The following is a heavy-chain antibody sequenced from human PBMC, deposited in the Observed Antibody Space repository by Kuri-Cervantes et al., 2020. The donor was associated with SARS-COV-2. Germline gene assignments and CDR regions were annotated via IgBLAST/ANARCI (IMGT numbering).Heavy chain of an antibody. CDR1: GFTFSNYS. Sequence: GESLRLSCAVSGFTFSNYSMSWVRQAPGKGLEWVSTISGSSDYTYYAESVDYAESVEGRFTIPRDISKKTLYLQMHRLIAEDTAVYYCAKRFVVPTNGTDYFDYWGQGTMVTVSS. D-gene: IGHD3-10*01. CDR2: ISGSSDYT. V-gene: IGHV3-23*01. CDR3: AKRFVVPTNGTDYFDY. J-gene: IGHJ4*02.